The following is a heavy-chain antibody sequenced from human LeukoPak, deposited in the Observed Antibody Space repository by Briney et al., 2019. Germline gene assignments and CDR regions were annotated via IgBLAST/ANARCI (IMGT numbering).Heavy chain of an antibody. CDR2: VSGNSTYT. V-gene: IGHV3-21*01. CDR3: ARNIPLGNYYFDY. J-gene: IGHJ4*02. Sequence: GGSLRLSCVTSGFKFNAYSVNWVRQAPGRGLEWVSSVSGNSTYTYYADSVMGRFTMSRDNAKNSLCLQMNSLRADDTAVYYCARNIPLGNYYFDYWGQGVLVTVSS. CDR1: GFKFNAYS. D-gene: IGHD2-2*02.